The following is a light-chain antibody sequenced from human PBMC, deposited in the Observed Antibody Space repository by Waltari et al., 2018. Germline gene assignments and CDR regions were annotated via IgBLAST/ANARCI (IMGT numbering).Light chain of an antibody. CDR2: WAS. CDR3: QQYYSTPLT. CDR1: QSVLYSSNNKNY. V-gene: IGKV4-1*01. J-gene: IGKJ4*01. Sequence: DIVMTQSPDSLAVSLGERATINCKSSQSVLYSSNNKNYLAWYQQKPGQPAKLLISWASTRESGVPARFSGSGSGTDFTLTISSLQAEDVAVYYCQQYYSTPLTFGGGTKVEIK.